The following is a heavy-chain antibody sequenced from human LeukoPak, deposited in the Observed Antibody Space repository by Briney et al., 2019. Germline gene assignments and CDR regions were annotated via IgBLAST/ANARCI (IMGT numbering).Heavy chain of an antibody. D-gene: IGHD1-26*01. CDR1: GGSISSYY. CDR3: ARHDPIVGTPDAFDI. CDR2: IYYSGST. V-gene: IGHV4-59*08. J-gene: IGHJ3*02. Sequence: SETLSLTCTVAGGSISSYYWSWIRQPPGKGLEWIGQIYYSGSTNYNPSLKSRVTISVDTSKNQFSLKLSSVTAADTAVYYCARHDPIVGTPDAFDIWGQGTMVTVSS.